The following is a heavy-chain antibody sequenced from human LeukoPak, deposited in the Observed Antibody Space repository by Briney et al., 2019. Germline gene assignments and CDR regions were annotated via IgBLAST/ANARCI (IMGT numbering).Heavy chain of an antibody. CDR1: GGSISSYY. D-gene: IGHD3-22*01. V-gene: IGHV4-59*01. CDR2: IYYSGST. CDR3: ARVSYDSSGIDY. Sequence: SETLSLTCTVSGGSISSYYWSWIRQPPGKGLEWIGYIYYSGSTNYNPSLKSRVTIPVDTSKNQFSLKLSSVTAADTAVYYCARVSYDSSGIDYWGQGTLVTVSS. J-gene: IGHJ4*02.